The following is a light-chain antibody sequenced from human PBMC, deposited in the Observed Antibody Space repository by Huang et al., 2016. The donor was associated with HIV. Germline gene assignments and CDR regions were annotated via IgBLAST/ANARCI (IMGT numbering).Light chain of an antibody. CDR2: GAS. J-gene: IGKJ1*01. CDR3: HQYTKWPSWT. Sequence: EIVMTQSPGTLTVSPGERATLSCRASQSVSSNLAWYQQKPGQTARLLLYGASTMATGIPARFSGSGSGTEFTLPISSLQSEDFGVYYCHQYTKWPSWTFGQGTKVEIK. V-gene: IGKV3-15*01. CDR1: QSVSSN.